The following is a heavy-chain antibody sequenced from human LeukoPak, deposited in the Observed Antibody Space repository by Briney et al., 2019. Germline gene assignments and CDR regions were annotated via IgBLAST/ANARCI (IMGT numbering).Heavy chain of an antibody. CDR1: GYTLTELS. J-gene: IGHJ4*02. V-gene: IGHV1-24*01. CDR2: FDPEDGET. D-gene: IGHD3-22*01. CDR3: ATQGKTRYYYDSSGHY. Sequence: ASVKVSCEVSGYTLTELSMHWVRQAPGKGLEWMGGFDPEDGETIYAQKFQGRVTMTEDTSTDTAYMELSSLRSEDTAVYYCATQGKTRYYYDSSGHYWGQGTLVTVSS.